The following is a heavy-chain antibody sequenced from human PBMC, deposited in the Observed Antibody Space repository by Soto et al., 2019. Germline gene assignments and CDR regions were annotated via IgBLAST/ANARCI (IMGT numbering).Heavy chain of an antibody. V-gene: IGHV3-53*01. Sequence: HPGGSLRLSCAASGFSVSGNYMSWVRQAPGKGPEWISVIHSGGDTNYADSVKGRFTISRDKSKNTLYLQMSSLRAEDTAVYYCAGSTNYYLYYFDYWGQGTLVTVSS. J-gene: IGHJ4*02. D-gene: IGHD3-10*01. CDR3: AGSTNYYLYYFDY. CDR2: IHSGGDT. CDR1: GFSVSGNY.